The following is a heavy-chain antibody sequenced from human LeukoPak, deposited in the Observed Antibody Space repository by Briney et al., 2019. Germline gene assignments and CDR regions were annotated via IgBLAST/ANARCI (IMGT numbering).Heavy chain of an antibody. CDR3: ASNYDTRGGAFDI. J-gene: IGHJ3*02. CDR2: IIPIFGTA. Sequence: PVKVSCKASGGTFSSYAISWVRQAPGQGLEWMGGIIPIFGTANYAQKFQGRVTITADESTSTAYMELSSLRSEDTAVYYCASNYDTRGGAFDIWGQGTMVTVSS. V-gene: IGHV1-69*13. D-gene: IGHD3-22*01. CDR1: GGTFSSYA.